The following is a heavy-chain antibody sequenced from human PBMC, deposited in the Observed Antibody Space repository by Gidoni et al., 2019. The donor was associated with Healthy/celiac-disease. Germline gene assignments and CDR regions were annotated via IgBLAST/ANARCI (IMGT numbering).Heavy chain of an antibody. Sequence: QVQLQQWGAGLLKPSETLSLTCAVYGGSFSGYYWSWIRQPPGKGLEWIGEINHSGSTNYNPSLKSRVTISVDTSKNQFSLKLSSVTAADTAVYYCARGLKRWSGPSTNYYYYMDVWGKGTTVTVSS. CDR1: GGSFSGYY. D-gene: IGHD3-3*01. CDR2: INHSGST. J-gene: IGHJ6*03. V-gene: IGHV4-34*01. CDR3: ARGLKRWSGPSTNYYYYMDV.